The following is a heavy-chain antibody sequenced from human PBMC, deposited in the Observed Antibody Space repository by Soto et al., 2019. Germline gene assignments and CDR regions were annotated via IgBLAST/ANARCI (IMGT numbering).Heavy chain of an antibody. Sequence: ASVKVSCKASGYTFTSYAIHWVRQAPGQRLEWMGWINAGNSDTTYSQKFQGRVTITSDTSASTAYMELTSLRSEDTAVYYCARDGRNGGYFDYWGQGTVVTVSS. D-gene: IGHD2-8*01. CDR1: GYTFTSYA. CDR3: ARDGRNGGYFDY. J-gene: IGHJ4*02. CDR2: INAGNSDT. V-gene: IGHV1-3*01.